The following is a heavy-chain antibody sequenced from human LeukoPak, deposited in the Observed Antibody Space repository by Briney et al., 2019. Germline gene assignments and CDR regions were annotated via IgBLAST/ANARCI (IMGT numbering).Heavy chain of an antibody. CDR3: ARHWYSSSWYLDY. CDR2: IYHSGST. CDR1: GYSISSGYY. Sequence: SETLSLTCAVSGYSISSGYYWGWIRQPPGKGLEWIGSIYHSGSTYYNPSLKSRVTISVDTSKNQFSLKLSSATAADTAVYYCARHWYSSSWYLDYWGQGTLVTVSS. V-gene: IGHV4-38-2*01. D-gene: IGHD6-13*01. J-gene: IGHJ4*02.